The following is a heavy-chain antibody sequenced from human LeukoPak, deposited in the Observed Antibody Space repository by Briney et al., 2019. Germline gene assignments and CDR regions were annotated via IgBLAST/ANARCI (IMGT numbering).Heavy chain of an antibody. Sequence: PSETLSLTCAVYGGSFSGYYWSWIRQPPGKGLEWIGEINHSGSTNYNPSLKSRVTISVDTSKNQFSLKLSSVTAADTAVYYCARENKEWELLFDYWGQGTLVTVSS. V-gene: IGHV4-34*01. CDR3: ARENKEWELLFDY. CDR1: GGSFSGYY. CDR2: INHSGST. D-gene: IGHD1-26*01. J-gene: IGHJ4*02.